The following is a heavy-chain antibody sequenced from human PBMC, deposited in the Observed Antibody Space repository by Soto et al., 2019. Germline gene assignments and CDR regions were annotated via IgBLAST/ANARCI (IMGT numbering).Heavy chain of an antibody. CDR1: GFTFSSYA. Sequence: GGSLRLSCAASGFTFSSYAMRWVRQAPGKGLEWVSAISGSGGSTYYADSVKGRFTISRDNSKNTLYLQMNSLGAEDTAVYYCAKDGDLLTVTTSEFDYWGQGTLVTVSS. V-gene: IGHV3-23*01. CDR3: AKDGDLLTVTTSEFDY. J-gene: IGHJ4*02. D-gene: IGHD4-17*01. CDR2: ISGSGGST.